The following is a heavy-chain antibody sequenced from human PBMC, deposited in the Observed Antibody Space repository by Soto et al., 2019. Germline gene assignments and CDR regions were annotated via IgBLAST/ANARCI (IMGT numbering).Heavy chain of an antibody. CDR1: GGTFSSYA. D-gene: IGHD3-10*01. J-gene: IGHJ6*02. Sequence: ASVKVSCKASGGTFSSYAISWVRQAPGQGLEWMGGIIPIFGTANYAQKFQGRVTITADESTSTAYMELSSLRSEDTAVYYCARDRQGVPPGCYGMDVWGQGTKVTVSS. V-gene: IGHV1-69*13. CDR2: IIPIFGTA. CDR3: ARDRQGVPPGCYGMDV.